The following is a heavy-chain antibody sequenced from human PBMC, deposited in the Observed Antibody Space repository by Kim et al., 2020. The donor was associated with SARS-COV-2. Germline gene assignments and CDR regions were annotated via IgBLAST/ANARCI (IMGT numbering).Heavy chain of an antibody. CDR1: GGSINNDDYY. V-gene: IGHV4-30-4*01. CDR3: ARGRLLRYFDWLPTRDY. CDR2: IYYSGGT. D-gene: IGHD3-9*01. J-gene: IGHJ4*02. Sequence: SETLSLTCTVSGGSINNDDYYWTWIRQPPGKGLEWIGYIYYSGGTYYNPSLKSRLTMSVDASENQFSLRLSSVTAADTAVYYCARGRLLRYFDWLPTRDYGGQGTVVTVSS.